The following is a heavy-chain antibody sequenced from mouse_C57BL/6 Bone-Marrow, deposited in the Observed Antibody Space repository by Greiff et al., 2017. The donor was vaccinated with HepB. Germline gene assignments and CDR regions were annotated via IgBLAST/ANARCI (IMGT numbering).Heavy chain of an antibody. V-gene: IGHV5-4*01. J-gene: IGHJ4*01. Sequence: DVHLVESGGGLVKPGGSLKLSCAASGFTFSSYAMSWVRQTPEKRLEWVATISDGGSYTYYPDNVKGRFTISRDNAKNNLYLQMSHLKSEDTAMYYCASTVVATRAMDYWGQGTSVTVSS. CDR2: ISDGGSYT. D-gene: IGHD1-1*01. CDR1: GFTFSSYA. CDR3: ASTVVATRAMDY.